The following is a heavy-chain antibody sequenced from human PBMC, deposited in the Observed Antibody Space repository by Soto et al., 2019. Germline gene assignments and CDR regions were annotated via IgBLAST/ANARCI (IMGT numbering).Heavy chain of an antibody. CDR2: IRNKANSYTT. Sequence: EVQLVESGGGLVQPGGSLRLSCAASGFTFSDHYMDWVRQAPGKGLVWVGRIRNKANSYTTEYAASVKGRFIISRDDSKNSLYLQMNSLRTEDTALYYCARYSGSNTRAFDIWGQGTMVTVSS. J-gene: IGHJ3*02. CDR1: GFTFSDHY. D-gene: IGHD1-26*01. V-gene: IGHV3-72*01. CDR3: ARYSGSNTRAFDI.